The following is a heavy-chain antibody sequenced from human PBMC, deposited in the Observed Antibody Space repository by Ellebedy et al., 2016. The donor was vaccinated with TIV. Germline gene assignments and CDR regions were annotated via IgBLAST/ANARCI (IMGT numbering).Heavy chain of an antibody. V-gene: IGHV3-7*01. J-gene: IGHJ4*02. CDR2: IKQDGSEK. CDR1: GFTFSNYW. CDR3: ARDQWLGRAYYFDS. D-gene: IGHD6-19*01. Sequence: GESLKISCGTSGFTFSNYWMTWVRQAPGKGLEWVANIKQDGSEKYYVDSVKSRFSISRDNAKNSLYVQMNSLRDEDTAVYYCARDQWLGRAYYFDSWGQGTLVTVSS.